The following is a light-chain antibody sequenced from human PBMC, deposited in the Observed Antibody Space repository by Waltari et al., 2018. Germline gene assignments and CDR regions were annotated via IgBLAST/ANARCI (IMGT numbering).Light chain of an antibody. J-gene: IGKJ4*01. CDR2: KVS. CDR3: MQGTHWPIT. V-gene: IGKV2-30*02. CDR1: QTLVHSDGNTY. Sequence: DVVMTQSPLSLPVTLGQPASISCQSSQTLVHSDGNTYLAWFQQGPGQSPRRLIYKVSNRESGVTDRFSASGSGTDVTRKISRVEAEDVGVYYCMQGTHWPITFGGGTKVEIK.